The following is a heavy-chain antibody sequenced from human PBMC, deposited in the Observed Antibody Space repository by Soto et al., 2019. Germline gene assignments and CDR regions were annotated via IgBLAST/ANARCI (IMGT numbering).Heavy chain of an antibody. CDR2: MNHSGST. CDR1: GGSFSGYY. CDR3: ARSITISGVVIYDAFDI. V-gene: IGHV4-34*01. J-gene: IGHJ3*02. Sequence: QVQLQQWGAGLLKPSETLSLTCAVYGGSFSGYYWSWIRQPPGKGVEWIGEMNHSGSTNYNPYLMSRVTISVGTSENQFSMKLSSVNAADPAVSYCARSITISGVVIYDAFDIWGQGTMVIVSS. D-gene: IGHD3-3*01.